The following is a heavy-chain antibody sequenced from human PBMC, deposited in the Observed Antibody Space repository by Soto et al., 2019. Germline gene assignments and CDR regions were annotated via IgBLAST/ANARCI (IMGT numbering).Heavy chain of an antibody. CDR3: VRERGGGVRCSGNCCLDD. J-gene: IGHJ4*02. D-gene: IGHD2-15*01. V-gene: IGHV3-7*03. CDR2: IKDDGNEK. CDR1: GFTFSNYW. Sequence: GGSLRLSCAASGFTFSNYWMSWVRQAPGKGLEWVANIKDDGNEKYNVDSVKGRFTISRDNAQNSLYLQMNNLRVEDTAIYYCVRERGGGVRCSGNCCLDDWGQGTRVTVSS.